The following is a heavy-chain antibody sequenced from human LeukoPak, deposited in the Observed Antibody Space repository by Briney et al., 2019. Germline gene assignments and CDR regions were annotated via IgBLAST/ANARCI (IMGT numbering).Heavy chain of an antibody. J-gene: IGHJ4*02. D-gene: IGHD2-15*01. CDR2: ISSSGSTI. CDR3: ARIFCSGGSCYSDY. Sequence: GGSLRLSCAASGFTFSSYEMNWVRQAPGKGLEWVSYISSSGSTIYYADSVKGRFTISRDNAKNSLYLQMNSLRAEDTAVYYCARIFCSGGSCYSDYWGQGTLVTVSS. CDR1: GFTFSSYE. V-gene: IGHV3-48*03.